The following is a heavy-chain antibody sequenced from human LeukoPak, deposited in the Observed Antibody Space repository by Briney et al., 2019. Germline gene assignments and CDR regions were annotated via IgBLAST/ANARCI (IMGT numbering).Heavy chain of an antibody. Sequence: ASVKVSCKASGYTFTSYAMHWVRQAPGQRLEWMGWINAGNGNTKYSQKFQGRVTITRDTSASTAYMELSSLRSEDTAVYYCASFRRDIVVVPAAIFDYWGQGTLVTVSS. J-gene: IGHJ4*02. V-gene: IGHV1-3*01. CDR1: GYTFTSYA. CDR2: INAGNGNT. D-gene: IGHD2-2*01. CDR3: ASFRRDIVVVPAAIFDY.